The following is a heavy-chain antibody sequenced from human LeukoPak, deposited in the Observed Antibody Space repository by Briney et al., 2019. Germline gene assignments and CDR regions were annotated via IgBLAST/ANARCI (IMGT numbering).Heavy chain of an antibody. J-gene: IGHJ6*02. CDR3: ARDCSGGSCYGMDV. CDR1: GFTFSSYW. V-gene: IGHV4-39*07. D-gene: IGHD2-15*01. CDR2: IYYSGSS. Sequence: GSLRLSCAASGFTFSSYWMHWVRQAPGKGLEWIGSIYYSGSSYYNPSLKSRVTISVDTSKNQFSLKLSSVTAADTAVYYCARDCSGGSCYGMDVWGQGTTVTVSS.